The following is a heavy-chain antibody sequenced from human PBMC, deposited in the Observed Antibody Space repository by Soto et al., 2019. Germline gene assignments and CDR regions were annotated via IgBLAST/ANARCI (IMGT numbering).Heavy chain of an antibody. CDR3: ARDRRSTYNTYYYGMDV. CDR1: GGTITSSHW. J-gene: IGHJ6*02. CDR2: IYHSGTT. D-gene: IGHD1-20*01. Sequence: QVQLQESGPGLVKPSGTLSLTCAVSGGTITSSHWWRWVRQPPGKGLEWIGEIYHSGTTNYNPSLKRRVIISVGKSRSHVSLKLTAVTAADTAVYYCARDRRSTYNTYYYGMDVWGQGTTVTVSS. V-gene: IGHV4-4*02.